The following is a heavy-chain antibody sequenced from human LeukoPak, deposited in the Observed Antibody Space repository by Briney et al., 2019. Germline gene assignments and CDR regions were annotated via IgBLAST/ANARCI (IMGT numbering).Heavy chain of an antibody. J-gene: IGHJ5*02. CDR1: GGTFSSYA. CDR3: ARGVITFGGVIANNWFDP. CDR2: IIPIFGTA. V-gene: IGHV1-69*06. Sequence: GASVKVSCKSAGGTFSSYAISWVRQAPGQGLEWIGGIIPIFGTANYAQKFQGRVTITADKSTSTAYMELSSLRSEDTAVYYCARGVITFGGVIANNWFDPWGQGTLVTVSS. D-gene: IGHD3-16*02.